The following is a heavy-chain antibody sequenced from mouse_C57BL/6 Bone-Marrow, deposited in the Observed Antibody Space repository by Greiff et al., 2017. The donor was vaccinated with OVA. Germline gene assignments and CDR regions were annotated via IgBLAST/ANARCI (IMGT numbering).Heavy chain of an antibody. CDR2: INYDGSST. CDR1: GFTFSDYY. J-gene: IGHJ4*01. CDR3: ARERDDYDAMDY. Sequence: EVKLMESEGGLVQPGSSMKLSCTASGFTFSDYYMAWVRQVPEKGLEWVANINYDGSSTYYLDSLKSRFIISRDNAKNILYLQMSSLKSEDTATYYCARERDDYDAMDYWGQGTSVTVSS. V-gene: IGHV5-16*01.